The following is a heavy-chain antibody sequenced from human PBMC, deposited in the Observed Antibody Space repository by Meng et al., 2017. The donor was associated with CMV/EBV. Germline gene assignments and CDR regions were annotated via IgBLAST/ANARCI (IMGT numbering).Heavy chain of an antibody. V-gene: IGHV4-34*01. CDR2: INHSGST. D-gene: IGHD3-10*01. CDR3: ARVTTMVRGTRRFDY. Sequence: YGGPFSGYYWSWIRQPPGKGLEWIGEINHSGSTNYNPSLKSRVTISVDTSKNQFSLKLSSVTAADTAVYYCARVTTMVRGTRRFDYWGQGTLVTVSS. CDR1: GGPFSGYY. J-gene: IGHJ4*02.